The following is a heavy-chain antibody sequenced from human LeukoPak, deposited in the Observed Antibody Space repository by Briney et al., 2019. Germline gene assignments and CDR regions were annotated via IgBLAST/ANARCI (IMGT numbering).Heavy chain of an antibody. Sequence: GGSLRLSCTASGFTFGDYAMSWFRQAPGKGLEWVGFIRSKAYGGTTEYAASVKGRFTISRDDSKSIAYLQMNSLRAEDTAIYYCAKMKGHPLPKYYMDVWGQGTTVTVSS. CDR2: IRSKAYGGTT. J-gene: IGHJ6*01. V-gene: IGHV3-49*03. CDR1: GFTFGDYA. D-gene: IGHD1-26*01. CDR3: AKMKGHPLPKYYMDV.